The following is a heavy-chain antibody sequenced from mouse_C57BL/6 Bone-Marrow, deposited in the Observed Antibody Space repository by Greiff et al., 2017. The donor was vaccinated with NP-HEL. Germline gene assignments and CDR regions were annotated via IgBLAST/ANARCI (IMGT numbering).Heavy chain of an antibody. V-gene: IGHV1-39*01. CDR3: AIPGTDYCGY. CDR1: GYSFTDYN. Sequence: VQLQQSGPELVKPGASVKISCKASGYSFTDYNMNWVKQSTGKSLEWIGVINPNSGTTSYTQQFTGKATLTVHQSSRTASMQLNSLTSEDSAVYYCAIPGTDYCGYWGQGTTLTVSS. CDR2: INPNSGTT. J-gene: IGHJ2*01. D-gene: IGHD4-1*01.